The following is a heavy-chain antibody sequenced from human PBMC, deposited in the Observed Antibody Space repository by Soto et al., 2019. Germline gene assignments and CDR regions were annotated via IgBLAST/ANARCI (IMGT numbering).Heavy chain of an antibody. Sequence: SETLSLTCTVSGGSISSGDYYWSWIRQPPGKGLEWIGYIYYSGSTYYNPSLKSRVTISVDTSKNQFSLKLSSVTAADTAVYYCARGRLRRSGGSWFKAEFDCWGQGTLVTVSS. CDR1: GGSISSGDYY. CDR2: IYYSGST. V-gene: IGHV4-30-4*01. D-gene: IGHD2-15*01. CDR3: ARGRLRRSGGSWFKAEFDC. J-gene: IGHJ4*02.